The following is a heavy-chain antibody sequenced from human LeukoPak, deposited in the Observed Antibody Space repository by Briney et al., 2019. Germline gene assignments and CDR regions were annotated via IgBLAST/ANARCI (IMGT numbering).Heavy chain of an antibody. V-gene: IGHV3-33*03. CDR1: GFTFSSYG. CDR2: IWYDGSNK. J-gene: IGHJ5*02. D-gene: IGHD1-14*01. CDR3: AKAMALSVFWFDP. Sequence: GGSLRLSCAASGFTFSSYGMHWVRQAPGKGLEWVAVIWYDGSNKYYADSVKGRFTISRDNAKNSLYLQMNSLRAEDTALYYCAKAMALSVFWFDPWGQGTLVTVSS.